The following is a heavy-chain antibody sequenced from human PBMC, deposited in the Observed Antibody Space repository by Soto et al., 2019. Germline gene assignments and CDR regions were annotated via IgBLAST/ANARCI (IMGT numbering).Heavy chain of an antibody. D-gene: IGHD6-13*01. CDR3: ARARTYSSSWSTRNWFDP. CDR2: INPNSGGT. Sequence: DSVKVSCKASGYTFTGYYMHWVRQAPGQGLEWMGWINPNSGGTNYAQKFQGWVTMTRDTSISTAYMELSRLRSDDTAVYYCARARTYSSSWSTRNWFDPWGQGTLVTVSS. CDR1: GYTFTGYY. J-gene: IGHJ5*02. V-gene: IGHV1-2*04.